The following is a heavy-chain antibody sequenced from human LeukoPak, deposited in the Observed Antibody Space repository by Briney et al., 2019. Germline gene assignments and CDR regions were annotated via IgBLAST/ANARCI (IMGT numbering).Heavy chain of an antibody. J-gene: IGHJ6*02. CDR2: IWYDGSNK. CDR1: GFTFSSYG. CDR3: ARSVVATRYYYYGMDV. V-gene: IGHV3-33*01. Sequence: GGSLRLSCAASGFTFSSYGMHWVRQAPGKGLEWVAVIWYDGSNKYYADSVKGRFTISRDNSKNTLYLQMNSLRAEDTAEYYCARSVVATRYYYYGMDVWGQGTTVTVSS. D-gene: IGHD5-12*01.